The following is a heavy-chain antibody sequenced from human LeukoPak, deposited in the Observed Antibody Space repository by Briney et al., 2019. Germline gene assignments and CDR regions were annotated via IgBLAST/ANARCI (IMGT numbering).Heavy chain of an antibody. Sequence: GGSLRLSCAASGFTFSSYAMGWVRQAPGKGLEWVSGISGRGNDAFHADSVKGRFTISRDNSKNTLYLQMNSLRAEDTAVYYCARGRYYYDSSGYYPMGFDPWGQGTLVTVSS. CDR3: ARGRYYYDSSGYYPMGFDP. D-gene: IGHD3-22*01. CDR1: GFTFSSYA. V-gene: IGHV3-23*01. CDR2: ISGRGNDA. J-gene: IGHJ5*02.